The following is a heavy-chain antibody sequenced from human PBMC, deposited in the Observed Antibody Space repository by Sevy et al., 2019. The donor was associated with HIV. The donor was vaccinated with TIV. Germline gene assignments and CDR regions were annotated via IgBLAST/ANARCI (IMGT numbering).Heavy chain of an antibody. CDR3: ARGVGGSYLHYYYYYMDV. J-gene: IGHJ6*03. V-gene: IGHV1-69*13. CDR1: GGTFSSYA. CDR2: IIPIFGTA. Sequence: ASVKASCKASGGTFSSYAISWVRQAPGQGLEWMGRIIPIFGTANYAQKFQGRVTITADESTSTAYMELSSLRSEDTAVYYCARGVGGSYLHYYYYYMDVWGKGTTVTVSS. D-gene: IGHD1-26*01.